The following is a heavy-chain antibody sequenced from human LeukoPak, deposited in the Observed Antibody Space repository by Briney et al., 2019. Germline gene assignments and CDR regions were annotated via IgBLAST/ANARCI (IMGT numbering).Heavy chain of an antibody. CDR2: ISYDGSNK. D-gene: IGHD6-19*01. Sequence: PGGSLRLSCAASGFTFSHDAMHWVRQAPGKGLKWVTIISYDGSNKYYADSVKGRFTISRDNSKDTLYLQMNSLRAEDTAVYYCAMTGYSSVWSKNKDAFDIWGQGTMVTVSS. CDR3: AMTGYSSVWSKNKDAFDI. CDR1: GFTFSHDA. J-gene: IGHJ3*02. V-gene: IGHV3-30*01.